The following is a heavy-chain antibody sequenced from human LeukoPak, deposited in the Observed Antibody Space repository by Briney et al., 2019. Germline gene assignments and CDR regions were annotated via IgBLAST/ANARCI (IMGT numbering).Heavy chain of an antibody. CDR1: GFTFSDYW. J-gene: IGHJ3*02. CDR2: ISSSGSGSTI. CDR3: ARWHPSDAFDI. V-gene: IGHV3-11*04. Sequence: GGSLRLSCAASGFTFSDYWMSWIRQAPGKGLEWVSYISSSGSGSTIYYADSVKGRFTISRDNAKNSLYLQMNSLRAEDTAVYYCARWHPSDAFDIWGQGTMVTVSS.